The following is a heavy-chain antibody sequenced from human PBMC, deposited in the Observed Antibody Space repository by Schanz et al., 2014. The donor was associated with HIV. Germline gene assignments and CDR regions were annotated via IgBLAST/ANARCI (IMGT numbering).Heavy chain of an antibody. J-gene: IGHJ5*02. D-gene: IGHD3-3*01. V-gene: IGHV1-46*01. CDR3: ARDLGGDFWSAQGGLDP. CDR2: INPSGGRT. CDR1: GYAFTDHF. Sequence: QVLLVQSGAEVRKPGASVRVSCKASGYAFTDHFIHWVRQAPGQGLEWMGIINPSGGRTNYAQKFQGRVTMTRDTSRNTVYMELSSLRSEDTAVYYCARDLGGDFWSAQGGLDPWGQGTLVIVSS.